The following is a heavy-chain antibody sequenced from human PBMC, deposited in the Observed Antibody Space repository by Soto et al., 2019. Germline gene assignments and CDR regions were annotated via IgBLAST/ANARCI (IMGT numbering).Heavy chain of an antibody. D-gene: IGHD3-3*01. J-gene: IGHJ4*02. V-gene: IGHV3-23*01. CDR1: GFTFSSYA. CDR3: ARSARFLEWLSYKYYFDY. Sequence: GGSLRLSCAASGFTFSSYAMSWVRQAPGKGLEWVSAISGSGGSTYYADSVKGRFTISRDNSKNTLYLQMNSLRAEDTAVYYCARSARFLEWLSYKYYFDYWGQGTLVTVSS. CDR2: ISGSGGST.